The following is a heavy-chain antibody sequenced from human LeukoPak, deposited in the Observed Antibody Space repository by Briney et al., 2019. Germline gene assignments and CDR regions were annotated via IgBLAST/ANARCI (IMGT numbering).Heavy chain of an antibody. V-gene: IGHV3-23*01. J-gene: IGHJ4*02. Sequence: GGSLRLSCAASGFTFSSYAMSWVRQAPGKGLEWVSAISGSGGSTYYADSVKDRFTISRDNSKNTLYLQMNSLRAEDTAVYYCARDSDSSGWPALFDYWGQGALVTVSS. CDR3: ARDSDSSGWPALFDY. CDR1: GFTFSSYA. CDR2: ISGSGGST. D-gene: IGHD6-19*01.